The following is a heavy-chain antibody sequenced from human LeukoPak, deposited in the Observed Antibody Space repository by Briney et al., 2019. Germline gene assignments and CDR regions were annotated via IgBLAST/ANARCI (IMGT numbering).Heavy chain of an antibody. D-gene: IGHD3-22*01. CDR1: GYTFTGYY. V-gene: IGHV1-2*06. J-gene: IGHJ4*02. Sequence: ASVKVSCKXSGYTFTGYYMHWVRQAPRQGLEWMGRINPNSGGTNYAQKFQGRVTMTRDTSISTAYMELSRLRSDDTAVYYCARDYYDSSGYYAIDYWGQGTLVTVSS. CDR2: INPNSGGT. CDR3: ARDYYDSSGYYAIDY.